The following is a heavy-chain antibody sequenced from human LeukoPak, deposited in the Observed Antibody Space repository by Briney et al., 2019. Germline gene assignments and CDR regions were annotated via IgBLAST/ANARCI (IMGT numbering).Heavy chain of an antibody. D-gene: IGHD3-10*01. CDR2: IYTSGST. Sequence: SETLSLTCTVSGGSISSYYWSWIRQPAGKGLEWIGRIYTSGSTNYNPSLKGRVTMSVDTSKNQFSLKLSSVTAADTAVYYCARDRDRYGSGSYWFDPWGQGTLVTVSS. CDR3: ARDRDRYGSGSYWFDP. J-gene: IGHJ5*02. CDR1: GGSISSYY. V-gene: IGHV4-4*07.